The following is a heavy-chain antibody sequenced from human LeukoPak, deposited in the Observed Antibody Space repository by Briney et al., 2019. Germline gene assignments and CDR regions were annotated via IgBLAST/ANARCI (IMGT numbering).Heavy chain of an antibody. V-gene: IGHV4-4*09. D-gene: IGHD3-22*01. CDR2: IYTSGST. Sequence: SETLSLTCTVSGGSISSYYWSWIRQPPGKGLEWVGYIYTSGSTNYNPSLKSRVTISVDTSKNQFSLKLSAVTAADTAVYYCAKGYFEDYFDYWGQGTLVTVSS. CDR1: GGSISSYY. CDR3: AKGYFEDYFDY. J-gene: IGHJ4*02.